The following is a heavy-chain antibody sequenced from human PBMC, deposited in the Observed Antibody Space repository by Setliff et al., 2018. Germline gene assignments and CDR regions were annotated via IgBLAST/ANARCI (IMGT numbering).Heavy chain of an antibody. CDR3: ARPRSPKISIFGVTPFDY. CDR2: IKPSASGGTT. J-gene: IGHJ4*02. CDR1: GYTFTSYA. D-gene: IGHD3-3*01. V-gene: IGHV1-46*01. Sequence: ASVKVSCKASGYTFTSYAMHWVRHAPGQGLEWMGTIKPSASGGTTTYAQKFQGRVTMTRDTSTSTVYMELSSLKSEDTAVYFCARPRSPKISIFGVTPFDYWGQGTLVTVSS.